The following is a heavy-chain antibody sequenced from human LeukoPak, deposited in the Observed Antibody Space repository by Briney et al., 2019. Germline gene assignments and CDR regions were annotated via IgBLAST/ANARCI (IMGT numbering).Heavy chain of an antibody. CDR2: IHYSGKT. Sequence: SVTLSLTCTVSGASISSYYWSWIRQPPGKGLEGIGYIHYSGKTNYNTSLKSRVTISRDMSKNLLSPKLTSLTAADTAVYYCAREQRVGAMIYWGQGTLVTVSS. J-gene: IGHJ4*02. V-gene: IGHV4-59*12. CDR1: GASISSYY. D-gene: IGHD1-26*01. CDR3: AREQRVGAMIY.